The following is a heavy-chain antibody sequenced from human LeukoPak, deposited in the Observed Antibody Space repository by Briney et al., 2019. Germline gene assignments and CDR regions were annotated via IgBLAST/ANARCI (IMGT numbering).Heavy chain of an antibody. CDR3: VTDHLGSYTSLDY. Sequence: RASVKVSCKASGYTFTSYGISWVRQAPGQGLEWMGWISAYNGNTNYAQKLQGRVTMTTDTSTSTAYMELSSLRSEDTAMYYRVTDHLGSYTSLDYWGQGTLVTVSS. J-gene: IGHJ4*02. D-gene: IGHD3-3*01. CDR1: GYTFTSYG. CDR2: ISAYNGNT. V-gene: IGHV1-18*01.